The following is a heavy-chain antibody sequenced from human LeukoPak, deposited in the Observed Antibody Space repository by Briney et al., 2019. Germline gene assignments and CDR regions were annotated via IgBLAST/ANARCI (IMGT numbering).Heavy chain of an antibody. J-gene: IGHJ2*01. CDR2: INHSGST. CDR1: GGSFSGYY. CDR3: ARGLVVPAATRYWYFDL. D-gene: IGHD2-2*01. Sequence: PSETLSLTCAVYGGSFSGYYWSWLRQPPGKGPEGMGKINHSGSTNYNPSLKSRVTISIDTSKNQFSLKLSSVTAADTAVYYCARGLVVPAATRYWYFDLWGRGTLITVSS. V-gene: IGHV4-34*01.